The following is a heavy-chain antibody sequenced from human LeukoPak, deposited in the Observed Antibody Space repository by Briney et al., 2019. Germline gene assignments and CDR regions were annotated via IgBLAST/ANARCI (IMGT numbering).Heavy chain of an antibody. J-gene: IGHJ5*02. CDR2: INAYSGGT. V-gene: IGHV1-2*02. CDR1: GYTFTGYY. Sequence: ASVKVSCKASGYTFTGYYIHWVRQPPGPGHEWMGWINAYSGGTNYAQRFQGRVTMTRDRSISTTYMELSSLKSDDTAVYDCARARCRSTSCYEGEFDPWGQGALVTVSS. D-gene: IGHD2-2*01. CDR3: ARARCRSTSCYEGEFDP.